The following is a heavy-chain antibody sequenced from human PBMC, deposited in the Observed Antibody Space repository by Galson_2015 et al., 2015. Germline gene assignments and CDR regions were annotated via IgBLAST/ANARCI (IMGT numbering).Heavy chain of an antibody. J-gene: IGHJ3*02. D-gene: IGHD5-18*01. V-gene: IGHV4-59*01. CDR1: GGSISSSY. CDR2: IYYSGST. CDR3: ARAHREQLWLRDAFDI. Sequence: SETLSLTCTVSGGSISSSYWSWIRQPPGKGLEWIGYIYYSGSTNYNPSLKSRVTISVDTSKNQFSLKLSSVTAADTAVYYCARAHREQLWLRDAFDIWGQGTMVTVSS.